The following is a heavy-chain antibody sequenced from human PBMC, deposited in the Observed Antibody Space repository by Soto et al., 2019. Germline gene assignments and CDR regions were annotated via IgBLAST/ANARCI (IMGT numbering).Heavy chain of an antibody. V-gene: IGHV3-21*01. D-gene: IGHD5-18*01. CDR3: ARDSRSGYSYGFHGMDV. CDR2: ISSSSSYI. J-gene: IGHJ6*02. CDR1: GFTFSSYS. Sequence: PGGSLRLSCAASGFTFSSYSMNWVRQAPGKGLEWVSSISSSSSYIYYADSVKGRFTISRDNAKNSLYLQMNSLRAEDTAVYYCARDSRSGYSYGFHGMDVWGQGTTVTVS.